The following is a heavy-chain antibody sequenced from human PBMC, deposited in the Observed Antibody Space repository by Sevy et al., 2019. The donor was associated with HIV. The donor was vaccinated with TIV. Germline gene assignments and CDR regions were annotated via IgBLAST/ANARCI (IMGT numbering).Heavy chain of an antibody. V-gene: IGHV4-61*01. D-gene: IGHD3-10*01. CDR3: ARFAGLVWFGELVPYYFDY. CDR1: GGSVSSGSYY. Sequence: SETLSLTCTVSGGSVSSGSYYWSWIRQPPGKGLEWIGYIYYSGSTNYNPSLKSRVTISVDTSKNQFSLKLSSVTAPDTAVYYCARFAGLVWFGELVPYYFDYWGQGTLVTVSS. CDR2: IYYSGST. J-gene: IGHJ4*02.